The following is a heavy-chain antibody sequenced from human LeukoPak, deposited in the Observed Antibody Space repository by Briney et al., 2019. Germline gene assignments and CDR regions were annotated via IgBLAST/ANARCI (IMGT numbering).Heavy chain of an antibody. J-gene: IGHJ5*02. CDR1: GGSISSYY. Sequence: PSETLSLTCTVSGGSISSYYWSWIRQPPGKGLEWIGYIYYSGSTNYNPSLKSRVTISVDTSKNQFSLKLSSVTAADTAVYYCARVKDYGSGNRYNWFDPWGQGTLVTVSS. CDR2: IYYSGST. CDR3: ARVKDYGSGNRYNWFDP. V-gene: IGHV4-59*01. D-gene: IGHD3-10*01.